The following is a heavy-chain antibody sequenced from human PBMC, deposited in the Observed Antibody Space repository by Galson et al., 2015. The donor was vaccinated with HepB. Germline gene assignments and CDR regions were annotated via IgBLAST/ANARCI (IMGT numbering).Heavy chain of an antibody. CDR2: ISGSGGST. CDR3: AKDDYYYYMDV. Sequence: SLRLSCAASGSTFSSYAMSWVRQAPRKGLEWVSSISGSGGSTYYADSVKGRFTISRDNSKNTLHLQMNSLRAEDTAVYYCAKDDYYYYMDVWGKGTTVTVSS. CDR1: GSTFSSYA. J-gene: IGHJ6*03. V-gene: IGHV3-23*01.